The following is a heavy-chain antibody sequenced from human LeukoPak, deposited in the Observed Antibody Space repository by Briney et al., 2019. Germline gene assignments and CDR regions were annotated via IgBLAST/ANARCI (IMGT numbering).Heavy chain of an antibody. CDR1: GFTFSSYG. V-gene: IGHV3-33*01. CDR2: IWYDGSNK. Sequence: PGGSLRLSCAASGFTFSSYGMHWVRQAPGKGLEWVAVIWYDGSNKYYADSVKGRFTISRDNSKNTLYLQMNSLRAEDTAVYYCARDASGIAAAGTDYYYYGMDVWSQGTTVTVSS. D-gene: IGHD6-13*01. CDR3: ARDASGIAAAGTDYYYYGMDV. J-gene: IGHJ6*02.